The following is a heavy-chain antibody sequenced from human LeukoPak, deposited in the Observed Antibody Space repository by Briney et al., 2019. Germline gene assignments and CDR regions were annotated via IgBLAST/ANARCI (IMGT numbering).Heavy chain of an antibody. V-gene: IGHV3-11*01. D-gene: IGHD3-22*01. J-gene: IGHJ4*02. CDR2: ISSSGSTI. Sequence: GGSLRLSCAASGFTFSDYYMSWIRQAPGKGLEWVSYISSSGSTIYYADSVKGRFTISRDNAKNSLYLQMNSLRAEDTALYYCAKDRIGVMAFDYWGQGTLVTVSS. CDR1: GFTFSDYY. CDR3: AKDRIGVMAFDY.